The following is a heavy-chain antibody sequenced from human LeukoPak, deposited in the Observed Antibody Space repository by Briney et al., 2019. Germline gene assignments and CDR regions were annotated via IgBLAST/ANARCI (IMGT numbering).Heavy chain of an antibody. D-gene: IGHD1-26*01. CDR1: GFTFSTNA. CDR2: ISGSGAGT. Sequence: GGSLRLSCLTSGFTFSTNAMSWVRQAPGKGLEWISGISGSGAGTYYADSVTGRFTISRDNSRNTLYLQMNSLRGDDTAVYYCAKDVGKWESLHFFDYWGQGTLVTVSS. CDR3: AKDVGKWESLHFFDY. J-gene: IGHJ4*02. V-gene: IGHV3-23*01.